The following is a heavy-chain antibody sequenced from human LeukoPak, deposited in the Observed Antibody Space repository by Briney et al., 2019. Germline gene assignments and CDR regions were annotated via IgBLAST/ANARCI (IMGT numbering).Heavy chain of an antibody. D-gene: IGHD6-13*01. J-gene: IGHJ4*02. CDR1: GFTFSTYA. Sequence: KPGGSLRLSCAASGFTFSTYAMSWVRRAPGKGLEWVSSISSSSSYIYYADSVKGRFTISRDNAKNSLYLQMNSLRAEDTAVYYCASGNPPGIANYWGQGTLVTVSS. CDR2: ISSSSSYI. V-gene: IGHV3-21*01. CDR3: ASGNPPGIANY.